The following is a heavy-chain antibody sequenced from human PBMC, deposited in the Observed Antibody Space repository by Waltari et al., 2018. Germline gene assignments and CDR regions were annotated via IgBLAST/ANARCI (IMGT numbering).Heavy chain of an antibody. CDR1: GGTFSTYA. V-gene: IGHV1-69*01. CDR2: IIPIFGTA. J-gene: IGHJ4*02. Sequence: QVQLVQSGAEVKKPGSSVKVSCKASGGTFSTYAISWVRQAPGQGLEWMGGIIPIFGTANYARKFQGRVTMTADESTSTAYMELSSLRSEDTAVYYCARSDDYGDTGYFDYWGQGTLVTVSS. CDR3: ARSDDYGDTGYFDY. D-gene: IGHD4-17*01.